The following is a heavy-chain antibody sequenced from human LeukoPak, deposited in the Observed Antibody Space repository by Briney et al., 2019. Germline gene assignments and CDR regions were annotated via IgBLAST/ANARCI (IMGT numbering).Heavy chain of an antibody. CDR3: ARFIVVVPAATQDAFDI. CDR1: GYTFTGYY. CDR2: INPNSGGT. J-gene: IGHJ3*02. Sequence: GASVKVSCKASGYTFTGYYMHWVRQAPGQGLEWMGWINPNSGGTNYAQKFQGRVTMTRDTSISTAYMELSRLRSDDTAVYYCARFIVVVPAATQDAFDIWGQGTMVTVSS. V-gene: IGHV1-2*02. D-gene: IGHD2-2*01.